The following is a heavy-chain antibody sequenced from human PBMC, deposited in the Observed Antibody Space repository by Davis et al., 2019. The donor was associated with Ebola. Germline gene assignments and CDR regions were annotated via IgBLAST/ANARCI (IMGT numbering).Heavy chain of an antibody. CDR1: GFTVSSNY. CDR3: ASGLDY. J-gene: IGHJ4*02. Sequence: PGGSLRLSCVASGFTVSSNYMNWVRQAPGKGLEWVSTISKTSVYTYYAESVKGRFTISRDNAKNSLYLQMDGLRVEDTAVYYCASGLDYWGQGSLVTVSS. CDR2: ISKTSVYT. V-gene: IGHV3-21*01.